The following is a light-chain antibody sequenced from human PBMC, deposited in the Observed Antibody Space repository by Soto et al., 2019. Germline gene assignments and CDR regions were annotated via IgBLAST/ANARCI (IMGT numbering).Light chain of an antibody. CDR3: AAWDDSVGGPA. CDR2: RNN. Sequence: QSVLTQPPSASGTPGQRVTISCSGSSSNIGSKYVYWYQQLPGTAPKLLMYRNNQRPSGVPDRFSGSKSGTSASLAISALRSEDEAHNYCAAWDDSVGGPAFGGGTKLTVL. V-gene: IGLV1-47*01. J-gene: IGLJ2*01. CDR1: SSNIGSKY.